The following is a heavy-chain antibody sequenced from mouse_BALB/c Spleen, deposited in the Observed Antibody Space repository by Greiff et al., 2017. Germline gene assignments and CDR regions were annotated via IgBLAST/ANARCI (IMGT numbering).Heavy chain of an antibody. Sequence: EVHLVESGGGLVQPGGSRKLSCAASGFAFSSYDMSWVRQTPEKRLEWVAYISSGGGSTYYPDTVKGRFTISRDNAKNTLYLQMSSLKSEDTAMYYCARHESMDYWGQGTSVTVSS. CDR1: GFAFSSYD. CDR2: ISSGGGST. J-gene: IGHJ4*01. V-gene: IGHV5-12-1*01. CDR3: ARHESMDY.